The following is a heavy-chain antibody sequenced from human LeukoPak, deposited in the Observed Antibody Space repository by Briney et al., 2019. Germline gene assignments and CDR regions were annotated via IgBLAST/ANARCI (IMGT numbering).Heavy chain of an antibody. CDR2: ISAYNGNT. J-gene: IGHJ3*02. D-gene: IGHD2-15*01. CDR1: GYRFTSYD. Sequence: GASVKGSCRASGYRFTSYDISWVRQAPGQGLEWMGWISAYNGNTNYAQKLQGRVTMTTDTSTSTAYMELRSLRSDDTAVYYCARVVVAATPGQGASAFDIWGQGTMVTVSS. CDR3: ARVVVAATPGQGASAFDI. V-gene: IGHV1-18*04.